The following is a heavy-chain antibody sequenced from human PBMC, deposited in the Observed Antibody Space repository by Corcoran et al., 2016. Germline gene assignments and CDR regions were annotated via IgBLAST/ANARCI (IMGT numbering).Heavy chain of an antibody. CDR3: AKTRSSWYAYYYYGMDV. V-gene: IGHV3-30*18. J-gene: IGHJ6*02. Sequence: QVQLVESGGGVVQPGRSLRLSCAASGFTFSSYGMHWVRQAPGKGLEWVAVISYDGSNKYYADSVKGRVTISRDNSKNTLYLQMNSLRAEDTAVYYCAKTRSSWYAYYYYGMDVWGQGTTVTVSS. CDR2: ISYDGSNK. D-gene: IGHD6-13*01. CDR1: GFTFSSYG.